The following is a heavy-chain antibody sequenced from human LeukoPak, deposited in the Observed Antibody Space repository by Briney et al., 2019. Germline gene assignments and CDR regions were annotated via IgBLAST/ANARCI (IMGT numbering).Heavy chain of an antibody. J-gene: IGHJ4*02. CDR1: GFTFSDYS. D-gene: IGHD3-10*01. Sequence: PGGSLRLSCAASGFTFSDYSMNWVRQAPGKGLEWISYISYSDSTVYNEDSVKGRFTISRDSAQNLLFLQMNSLRAEDTAVYYCARTVRGIMAHLDYWGQGTPVIVSS. CDR3: ARTVRGIMAHLDY. V-gene: IGHV3-48*04. CDR2: ISYSDSTV.